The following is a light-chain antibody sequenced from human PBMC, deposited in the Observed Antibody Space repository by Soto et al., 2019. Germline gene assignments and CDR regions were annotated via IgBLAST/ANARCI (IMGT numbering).Light chain of an antibody. CDR2: SDN. V-gene: IGLV1-44*01. CDR1: SSNIGSNT. Sequence: QPVLTQPPSASGTPGQRVTISCSGSSSNIGSNTVNWYQHLPGTAPKLLIYSDNQRPSGVPDRFSGSKSGTSASLAISGLQSEDEADYYCAAWDDSLNGYWVFGGGTKLTVL. J-gene: IGLJ3*02. CDR3: AAWDDSLNGYWV.